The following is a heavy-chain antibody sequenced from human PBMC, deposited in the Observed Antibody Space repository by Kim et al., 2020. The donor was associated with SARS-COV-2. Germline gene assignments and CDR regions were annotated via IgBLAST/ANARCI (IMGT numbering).Heavy chain of an antibody. CDR1: GGSFSGYY. V-gene: IGHV4-34*01. CDR2: INHSGST. D-gene: IGHD3-10*01. CDR3: ARGNGITMVRGVIRNWFDP. J-gene: IGHJ5*02. Sequence: SETLSLTCAVYGGSFSGYYWSWIRQPPGKGLEWIGEINHSGSTNYNPSLKSRVTISVDTSKNQFSLKLSSVTAADTAVYYCARGNGITMVRGVIRNWFDPWGQGTLVTVSS.